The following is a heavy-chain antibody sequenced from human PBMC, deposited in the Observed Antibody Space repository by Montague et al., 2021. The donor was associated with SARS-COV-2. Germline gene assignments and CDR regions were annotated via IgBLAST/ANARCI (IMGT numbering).Heavy chain of an antibody. CDR3: ARAHSGSWAHLDN. V-gene: IGHV4-61*02. Sequence: TLSLTCTVSGGSISSGSYYWSWIRQPAGKGLEWIGRIYTSGTTDYSFSLKSRVTISVDTSKIQFSLKLTSVTAADTAVYYCARAHSGSWAHLDNWGQGGLVAVSS. CDR1: GGSISSGSYY. CDR2: IYTSGTT. J-gene: IGHJ4*02. D-gene: IGHD5-12*01.